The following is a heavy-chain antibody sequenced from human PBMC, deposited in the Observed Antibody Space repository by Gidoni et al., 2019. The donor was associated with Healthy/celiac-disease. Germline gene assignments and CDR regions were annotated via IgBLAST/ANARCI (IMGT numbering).Heavy chain of an antibody. CDR1: GITFSPEG. V-gene: IGHV3-30*02. J-gene: IGHJ6*02. D-gene: IGHD4-17*01. CDR3: AKDAPYGDYYYYYGMDV. CDR2: IRYDGSNK. Sequence: QVHLVESGGDAVQPGGSLRLSGAASGITFSPEGMHWVRQAPGKGLEWVAVIRYDGSNKYYADSVKGRFTISRDNSQNTLYLQMNSLRAEDTAVYYCAKDAPYGDYYYYYGMDVCGQGTTVTVSS.